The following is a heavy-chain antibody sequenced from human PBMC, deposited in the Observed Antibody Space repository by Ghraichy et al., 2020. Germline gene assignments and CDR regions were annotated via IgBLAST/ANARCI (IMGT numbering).Heavy chain of an antibody. D-gene: IGHD6-19*01. CDR3: AKTHYSGWCYDN. Sequence: GGSLRLSCAASGFTFSGYAMSWVRQAPGKGLEWVSTITYNSANTHYADSVKGRFTISRDNYKSTVHLQMSSLRDDDTAVYYCAKTHYSGWCYDNWGQGTLVTVSS. CDR1: GFTFSGYA. J-gene: IGHJ4*02. V-gene: IGHV3-23*01. CDR2: ITYNSANT.